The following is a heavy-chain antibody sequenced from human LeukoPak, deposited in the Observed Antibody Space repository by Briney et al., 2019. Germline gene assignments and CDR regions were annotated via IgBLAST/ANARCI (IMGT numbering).Heavy chain of an antibody. CDR2: ISAYNGNT. D-gene: IGHD6-19*01. Sequence: ASVKVSCKASGYTFTSYGISWVRQAPGQGLEWMGWISAYNGNTNYAQKLQGRVTMTTDTSTSTAYMELRSLRSDDTAVYYCARALTSIAVAGTSDYWGQGTLVTVSS. V-gene: IGHV1-18*01. CDR1: GYTFTSYG. J-gene: IGHJ4*02. CDR3: ARALTSIAVAGTSDY.